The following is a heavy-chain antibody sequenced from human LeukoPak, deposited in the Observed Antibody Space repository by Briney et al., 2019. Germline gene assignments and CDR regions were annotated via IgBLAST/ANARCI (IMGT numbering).Heavy chain of an antibody. Sequence: GGSLRLSCAASGFTFSDYYMSWIRQAPGKGLEWVSYISSSDSTIYYADSVQGRFTISRDNAKNSLYLQMNSLRAEDTAVYYCARVFNSGGGNAFDIWGQGTMVTVSS. J-gene: IGHJ3*02. D-gene: IGHD4-23*01. CDR2: ISSSDSTI. V-gene: IGHV3-11*01. CDR1: GFTFSDYY. CDR3: ARVFNSGGGNAFDI.